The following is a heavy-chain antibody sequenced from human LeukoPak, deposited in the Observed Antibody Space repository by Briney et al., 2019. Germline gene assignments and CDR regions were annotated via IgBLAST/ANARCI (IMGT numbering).Heavy chain of an antibody. V-gene: IGHV3-23*01. J-gene: IGHJ6*03. CDR3: AKVMLGHYYIDV. CDR2: VGASYST. Sequence: GGSLRLSCAASGFTFNNYGMSWVRQAPGKGLEWVSAVGASYSTYYADSVKGRFTVSRDNSKNTLYLQMNSLRAEDTAVYYWAKVMLGHYYIDVWGKGTTVTISS. CDR1: GFTFNNYG. D-gene: IGHD7-27*01.